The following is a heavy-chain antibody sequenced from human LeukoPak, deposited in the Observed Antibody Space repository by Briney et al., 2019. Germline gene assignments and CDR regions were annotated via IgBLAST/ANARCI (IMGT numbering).Heavy chain of an antibody. CDR1: GYTFTNYW. D-gene: IGHD2-15*01. Sequence: GESLKISCKASGYTFTNYWIAWVRQKPGKGLEWMGIIYPDDSDTRYSPSFEGQVSISADESISTAYLQWSSLKPSDSAMYYCARMVAASHRVRGPWGQGTLVTVSS. V-gene: IGHV5-51*01. J-gene: IGHJ1*01. CDR2: IYPDDSDT. CDR3: ARMVAASHRVRGP.